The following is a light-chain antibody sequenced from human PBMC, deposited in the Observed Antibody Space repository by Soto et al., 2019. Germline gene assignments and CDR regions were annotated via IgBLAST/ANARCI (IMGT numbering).Light chain of an antibody. J-gene: IGKJ2*01. CDR3: QQYGSSPPGYT. CDR2: GAS. V-gene: IGKV3-20*01. Sequence: EIVLTQSPGTLSLSPGERATLSCRASQSVSSSYLAWYQQKPGQAPRLLIYGASSRATGIPDRFSGSGSGTDFTLTISRLEPEDFAVYYCQQYGSSPPGYTVGQVTTLEIK. CDR1: QSVSSSY.